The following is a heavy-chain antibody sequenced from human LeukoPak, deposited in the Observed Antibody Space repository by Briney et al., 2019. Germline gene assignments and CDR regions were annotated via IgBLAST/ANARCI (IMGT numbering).Heavy chain of an antibody. V-gene: IGHV3-23*01. CDR3: AKEPPVRYYDSSGYFDY. CDR1: GFIVSNNY. CDR2: ISGSGGST. D-gene: IGHD3-22*01. Sequence: GGSLRLSCAASGFIVSNNYMSWVRQAPEKGLEWVSAISGSGGSTYYADSVKGRFTISRDNSKNTLYLQMNSLRAEDTAVYYCAKEPPVRYYDSSGYFDYWGQGTLVTVSS. J-gene: IGHJ4*02.